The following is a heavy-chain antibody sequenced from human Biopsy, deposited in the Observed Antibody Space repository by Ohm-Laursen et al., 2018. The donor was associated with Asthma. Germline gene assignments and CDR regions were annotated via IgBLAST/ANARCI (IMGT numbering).Heavy chain of an antibody. J-gene: IGHJ4*02. CDR1: GGTFNTYV. D-gene: IGHD2-2*01. CDR2: INSVFGTT. V-gene: IGHV1-69*13. CDR3: ARKAGSCISRTCYSLDF. Sequence: VKISCKSLGGTFNTYVIGWVRQAPGQGLEWMGGINSVFGTTTYPQKFQDRVTITADDSTSTVYMELSSLGSEDTAMYYCARKAGSCISRTCYSLDFWGQGTLVTVSS.